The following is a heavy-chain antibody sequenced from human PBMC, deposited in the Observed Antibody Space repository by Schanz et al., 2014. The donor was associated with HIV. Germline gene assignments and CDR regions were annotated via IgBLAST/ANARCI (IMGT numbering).Heavy chain of an antibody. CDR2: INPDNGRT. Sequence: QVQLVQSGADVKKPGASVSVSCKTSGYTFTGYYIHWVRQGPGQGLEWMGWINPDNGRTYYAKKFQGRVTMTRETSITTASLDLSRLRSDDTAVYYCARNQYQLLPFDYWGQGTLVTVSS. CDR3: ARNQYQLLPFDY. V-gene: IGHV1-2*02. J-gene: IGHJ4*02. D-gene: IGHD1-1*01. CDR1: GYTFTGYY.